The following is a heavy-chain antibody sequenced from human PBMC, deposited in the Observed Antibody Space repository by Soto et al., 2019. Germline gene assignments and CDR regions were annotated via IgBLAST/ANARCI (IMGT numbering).Heavy chain of an antibody. Sequence: ETLSLSCTVSVGSISSDYWSWVREPPGKGLEGIGYIYYSGRTNYNPSLESRVTIALDPSKNKFSLKLRSPTTADTAVYFCARVGGVAARTFSYWGQGTLVTVSS. D-gene: IGHD6-6*01. CDR2: IYYSGRT. CDR1: VGSISSDY. V-gene: IGHV4-59*01. J-gene: IGHJ4*02. CDR3: ARVGGVAARTFSY.